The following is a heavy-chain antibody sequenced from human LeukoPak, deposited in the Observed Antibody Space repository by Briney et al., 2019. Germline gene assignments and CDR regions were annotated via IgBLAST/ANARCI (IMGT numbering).Heavy chain of an antibody. J-gene: IGHJ4*02. Sequence: ASVKVSCKASGYTFTSYGISWVRQAPGQGLEWMGWISAYNGNTNYAQKLQGRVTMTTDTSTSTAYMELRSLRSDDTAVYYCARDPVGATMLFLPGYWGQGTLVTVSS. CDR3: ARDPVGATMLFLPGY. V-gene: IGHV1-18*01. D-gene: IGHD1-26*01. CDR1: GYTFTSYG. CDR2: ISAYNGNT.